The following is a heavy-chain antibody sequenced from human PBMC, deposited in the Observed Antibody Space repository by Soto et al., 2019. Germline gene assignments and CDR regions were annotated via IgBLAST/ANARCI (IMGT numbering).Heavy chain of an antibody. V-gene: IGHV1-69*13. J-gene: IGHJ5*02. CDR2: IIPIFGTA. CDR3: ARAPPSMVPNWFDP. Sequence: ASVKVSCKASGGTFSSYAISWVRQAPGQGLEWMGGIIPIFGTANYAQKFQGRVTITADESTSTAYMELSSLRSEDTAVYYCARAPPSMVPNWFDPWGQGTLVTVSS. D-gene: IGHD3-10*01. CDR1: GGTFSSYA.